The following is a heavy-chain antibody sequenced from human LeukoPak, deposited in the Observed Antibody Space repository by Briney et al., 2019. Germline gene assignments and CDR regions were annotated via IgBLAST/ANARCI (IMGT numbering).Heavy chain of an antibody. D-gene: IGHD3-10*01. Sequence: SETLSLTCTVSGGSISSYCWSWIRQPAGKGLEWIGRIYTSGSTNYNPSLKSRVTMSVDTSKNQFSLKLSSVTAADTAVYYCARESHGSGSYYWFDPWGQGTLVTVSS. CDR3: ARESHGSGSYYWFDP. CDR2: IYTSGST. CDR1: GGSISSYC. V-gene: IGHV4-4*07. J-gene: IGHJ5*02.